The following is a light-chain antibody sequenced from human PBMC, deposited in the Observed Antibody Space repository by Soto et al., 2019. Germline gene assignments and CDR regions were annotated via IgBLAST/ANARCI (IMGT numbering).Light chain of an antibody. CDR3: SSYTSSSTLGV. CDR2: EVS. Sequence: QPASVSGSHGQSITISCTGTSSDVGGYNYVSWYQQHPGKAPKLMIYEVSNRPSGVSNRFSGSKSGNTASLTISGLQAEDEADYYCSSYTSSSTLGVFGTGTKLTVL. V-gene: IGLV2-14*01. J-gene: IGLJ1*01. CDR1: SSDVGGYNY.